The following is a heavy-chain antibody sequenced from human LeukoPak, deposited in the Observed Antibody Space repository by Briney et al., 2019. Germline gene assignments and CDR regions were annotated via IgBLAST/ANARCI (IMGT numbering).Heavy chain of an antibody. CDR2: INTRTGDT. CDR1: GYTFYNYA. D-gene: IGHD6-19*01. CDR3: ARDSGRGWYVFQ. Sequence: ASVKVSCKASGYTFYNYAIHWLRQAPGQGLEWMGWINTRTGDTEYSQKFQGRVSITKDTPESTAYMELRSLRSEDMAVYYCARDSGRGWYVFQWGQGTLVTVSS. V-gene: IGHV1-3*03. J-gene: IGHJ4*02.